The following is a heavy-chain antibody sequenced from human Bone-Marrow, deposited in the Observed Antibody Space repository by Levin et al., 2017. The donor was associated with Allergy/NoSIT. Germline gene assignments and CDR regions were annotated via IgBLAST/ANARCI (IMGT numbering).Heavy chain of an antibody. V-gene: IGHV3-11*01. CDR2: ISSSDYST. CDR3: PRDIPPTENFLAYYFGLDL. J-gene: IGHJ6*02. CDR1: GFTFSDYH. Sequence: GGSLRLSCVGSGFTFSDYHMIWIRQAPGKGLECVSYISSSDYSTYYADSVKGRFTISRDNAKSSVYLQMNSLRVEDTAVYYCPRDIPPTENFLAYYFGLDLWGQGTTVIVSS. D-gene: IGHD1-14*01.